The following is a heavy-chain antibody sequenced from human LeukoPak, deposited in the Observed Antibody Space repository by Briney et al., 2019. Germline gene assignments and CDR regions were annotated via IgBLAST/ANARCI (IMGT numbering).Heavy chain of an antibody. J-gene: IGHJ5*02. D-gene: IGHD3-10*01. CDR1: GGTFSSYA. V-gene: IGHV1-69*13. Sequence: GASVKVSCKASGGTFSSYAISWVRQAPGQGLEWMGGIIPIFGTANYAQKFQGRVTITADESTSTAYMELSSLRSEDTAVYYCARDHKYYGSGSYYPFDPWGQGTLVTVSS. CDR2: IIPIFGTA. CDR3: ARDHKYYGSGSYYPFDP.